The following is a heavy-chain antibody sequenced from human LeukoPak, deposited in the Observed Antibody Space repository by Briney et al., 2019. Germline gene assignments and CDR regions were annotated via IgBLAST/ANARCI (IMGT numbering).Heavy chain of an antibody. D-gene: IGHD5-24*01. Sequence: SETLSLTCTVSGGSISSYFWSWIRQPPGRGLEWVGYIHYSGSTDYNPSLKGRVTISVDASKNQFSLRLTSVTAADTALYYCARRRWLQLPDSWSQGTLVTVSS. V-gene: IGHV4-59*01. CDR3: ARRRWLQLPDS. CDR2: IHYSGST. J-gene: IGHJ5*01. CDR1: GGSISSYF.